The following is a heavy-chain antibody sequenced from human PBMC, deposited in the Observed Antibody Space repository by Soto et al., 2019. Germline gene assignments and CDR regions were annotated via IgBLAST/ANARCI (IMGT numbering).Heavy chain of an antibody. J-gene: IGHJ2*01. D-gene: IGHD2-8*02. Sequence: QLQLQESGSGLVKPSQTLSLTCVVSGGSISSGGYSWSWIRQPPGVGLEWIGYIYDSGSSYYNPSLQSRVTISVDRSKNQFSLKLSSVTAADTAVYYCARAAVTGWYFDLWGRGTLVTVSS. CDR1: GGSISSGGYS. CDR3: ARAAVTGWYFDL. V-gene: IGHV4-30-2*01. CDR2: IYDSGSS.